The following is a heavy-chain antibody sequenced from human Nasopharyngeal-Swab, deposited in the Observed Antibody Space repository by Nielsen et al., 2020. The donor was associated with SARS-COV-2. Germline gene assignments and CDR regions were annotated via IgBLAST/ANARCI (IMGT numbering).Heavy chain of an antibody. CDR1: GFTFSSYA. Sequence: GESLKISCAASGFTFSSYAMSWVRQAPGKGLEWVSAISGSGGSTYYADSVKGRFTISRANSKNTLYLQMNSLRAEDTAVDYCSKDPTVYVVYNWFDPWGRGTLVTVSS. V-gene: IGHV3-23*01. J-gene: IGHJ5*02. D-gene: IGHD4-11*01. CDR3: SKDPTVYVVYNWFDP. CDR2: ISGSGGST.